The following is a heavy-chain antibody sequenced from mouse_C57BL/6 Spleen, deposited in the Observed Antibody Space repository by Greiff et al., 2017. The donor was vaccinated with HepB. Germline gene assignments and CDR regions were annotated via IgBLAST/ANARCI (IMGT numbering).Heavy chain of an antibody. CDR3: AREDYYGSDY. V-gene: IGHV1-64*01. Sequence: QVQLQQPGAELVKPGASVKLSCKASGYTFTSYWMHWVKQRPGQGLEWIGMIHPNSGSTNYNEKFKSKATLTVDKSSSTAYMQLSSLTSEYSAVYYCAREDYYGSDYWGQGTTLTVSS. CDR1: GYTFTSYW. D-gene: IGHD1-1*01. J-gene: IGHJ2*01. CDR2: IHPNSGST.